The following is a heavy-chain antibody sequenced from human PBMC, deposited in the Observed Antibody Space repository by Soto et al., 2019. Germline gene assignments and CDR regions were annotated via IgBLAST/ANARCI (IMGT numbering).Heavy chain of an antibody. CDR2: INHSGST. CDR1: GGSFSGYY. J-gene: IGHJ4*02. Sequence: SETLSLTCAFYGGSFSGYYWSWIRQPPGKGLEWIGEINHSGSTNYNPSLKSRVTISVDTSKNQFSLKLSSVTAADTAVYYCARTSELEGFDYWGQGTLVTVSS. V-gene: IGHV4-34*01. CDR3: ARTSELEGFDY. D-gene: IGHD1-1*01.